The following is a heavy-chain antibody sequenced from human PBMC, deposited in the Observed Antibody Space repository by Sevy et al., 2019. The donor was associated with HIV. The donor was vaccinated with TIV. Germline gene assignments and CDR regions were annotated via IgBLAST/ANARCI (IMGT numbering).Heavy chain of an antibody. V-gene: IGHV3-48*02. Sequence: GGSLRLSCAASRLTFSSSSVNWVRQAPGKGLEWVSYISSSSTTRYYADSVKGRFTISRDNAKNTLYLQMNSLRDEDTAVYYCARGFMGGDYYYGMDVWGQGTTVTVSS. J-gene: IGHJ6*02. CDR2: ISSSSTTR. CDR1: RLTFSSSS. D-gene: IGHD3-3*01. CDR3: ARGFMGGDYYYGMDV.